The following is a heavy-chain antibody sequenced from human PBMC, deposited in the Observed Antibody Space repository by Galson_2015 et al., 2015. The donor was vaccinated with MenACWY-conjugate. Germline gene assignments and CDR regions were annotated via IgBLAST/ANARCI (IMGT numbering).Heavy chain of an antibody. CDR2: IKSKYVGGTT. Sequence: SLRLSCAASGFTFSNAWMNWVRQAPGQGLEWVGRIKSKYVGGTTDYGAPVKGRFTISRDDSKNTLYLQINSLKTEDTAVYYCTYCGGDCHFDLWGQGTPVTVSA. CDR3: TYCGGDCHFDL. V-gene: IGHV3-15*07. J-gene: IGHJ4*02. D-gene: IGHD2-21*02. CDR1: GFTFSNAW.